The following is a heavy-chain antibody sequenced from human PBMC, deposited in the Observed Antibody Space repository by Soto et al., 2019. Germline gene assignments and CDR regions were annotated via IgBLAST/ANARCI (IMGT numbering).Heavy chain of an antibody. J-gene: IGHJ6*02. CDR2: IIPIFGTA. CDR3: ARGSTMVRGVQPLYYGMDV. Sequence: AVKVSCKASGGTISSYAISCVIQAPGQGLEWMGGIIPIFGTANYAQKFQGRVTITADESTSTAYMELSSLRSEDTAVYYCARGSTMVRGVQPLYYGMDVWGQGTTVTVSS. V-gene: IGHV1-69*13. D-gene: IGHD3-10*01. CDR1: GGTISSYA.